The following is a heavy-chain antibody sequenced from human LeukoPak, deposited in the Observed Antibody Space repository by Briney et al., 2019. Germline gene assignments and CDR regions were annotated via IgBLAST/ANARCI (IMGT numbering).Heavy chain of an antibody. V-gene: IGHV4-59*01. CDR3: ARKYSGGDCYSDAFDI. CDR2: IYYSGST. J-gene: IGHJ3*02. Sequence: SETLSLTRTVSGGSISSYYWSWIRQPPGKGLEWIGYIYYSGSTNYNPSLKSRVTISVDTSKNQFSLKLSSVTAADTAVYYCARKYSGGDCYSDAFDIWGQGTMVTVSS. CDR1: GGSISSYY. D-gene: IGHD2-21*02.